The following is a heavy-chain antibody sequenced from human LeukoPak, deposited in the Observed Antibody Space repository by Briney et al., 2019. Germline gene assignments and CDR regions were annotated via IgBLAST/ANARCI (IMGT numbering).Heavy chain of an antibody. D-gene: IGHD4-11*01. CDR3: ASISMTTSINY. CDR1: GYSISSGYY. J-gene: IGHJ4*02. Sequence: PSETLSLTCAVSGYSISSGYYWGWIRQPPGKGLEWIGSIYHSGSTYYNPSLKSRVTISVDTSKNQFSLKLSSVTAADTAVYYCASISMTTSINYWGQGTLVTVSS. CDR2: IYHSGST. V-gene: IGHV4-38-2*01.